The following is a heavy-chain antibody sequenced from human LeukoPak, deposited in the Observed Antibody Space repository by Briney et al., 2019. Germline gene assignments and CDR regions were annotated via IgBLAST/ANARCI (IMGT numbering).Heavy chain of an antibody. CDR2: ISSSGSYI. D-gene: IGHD6-19*01. V-gene: IGHV3-21*01. CDR3: ASNIAVAATGY. Sequence: GGSLRLSCAASGFTFSSYEMNWVRQAPGKGLEWVSSISSSGSYIYYADSVKGRFTISRDNAKNSLYLQMNSLRAEDTAVYYCASNIAVAATGYWGQGTLVTVSS. CDR1: GFTFSSYE. J-gene: IGHJ4*02.